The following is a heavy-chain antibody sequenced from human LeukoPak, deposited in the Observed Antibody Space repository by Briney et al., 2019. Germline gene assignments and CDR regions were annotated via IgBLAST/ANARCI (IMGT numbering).Heavy chain of an antibody. V-gene: IGHV1-46*01. D-gene: IGHD2-2*01. CDR3: ARDPGYCSSTSCLTHYYGMDV. CDR1: GYTFISYY. J-gene: IGHJ6*02. Sequence: GASVKVSCKASGYTFISYYVHWVRQAPGQGLEWMGIINPSGGSTTYAQKFQGRVTMTRDTSTSTVYMELSSLISDDTAVYYCARDPGYCSSTSCLTHYYGMDVWGQGTTVTVSS. CDR2: INPSGGST.